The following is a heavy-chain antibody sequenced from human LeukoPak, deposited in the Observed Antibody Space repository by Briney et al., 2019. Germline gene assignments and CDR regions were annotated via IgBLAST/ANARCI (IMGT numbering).Heavy chain of an antibody. CDR1: GGSFSGYY. J-gene: IGHJ6*03. CDR3: ASLDYANYYYYMDV. D-gene: IGHD4-17*01. Sequence: SETLSLTCAVYGGSFSGYYWSWIRQPPGKGLEWIGEINHSGSTNYNPSLKSRVTISVDTSKNQFSLKLSSVTAADTAVYYCASLDYANYYYYMDVWGKGTTVTVSS. V-gene: IGHV4-34*01. CDR2: INHSGST.